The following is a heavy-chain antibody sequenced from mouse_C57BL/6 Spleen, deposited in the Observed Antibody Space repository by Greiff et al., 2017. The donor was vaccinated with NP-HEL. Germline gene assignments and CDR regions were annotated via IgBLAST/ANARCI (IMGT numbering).Heavy chain of an antibody. CDR2: ISDGGSYT. CDR1: GFTFSSYA. D-gene: IGHD2-1*01. J-gene: IGHJ2*01. CDR3: ARDRGYYGNYLDY. V-gene: IGHV5-4*01. Sequence: EVKLVESGGGLVKPGGSLKLSCAASGFTFSSYAMSWVRQTPEKRLEWVATISDGGSYTYYPDNVKGRFTISRDNAKNNLYLQMRHLKSEDTAMYYCARDRGYYGNYLDYWGQGTTLTVSS.